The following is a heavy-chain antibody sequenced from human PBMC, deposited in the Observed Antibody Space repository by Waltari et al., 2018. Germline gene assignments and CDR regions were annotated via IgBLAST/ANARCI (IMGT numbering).Heavy chain of an antibody. V-gene: IGHV3-30*04. CDR3: ARDRAYTYAFDI. D-gene: IGHD1-20*01. CDR2: ISYDGSNK. J-gene: IGHJ3*02. CDR1: GVTFHRSA. Sequence: QVQLVESWGGVVQLGRSLGLSCAAPGVTFHRSAMHWVREAPGKGLGRVAVISYDGSNKYYVDSVKGRFTIYNSKNPLYLQINSLRAEDPAVYYCARDRAYTYAFDIWGQGTMVTVSS.